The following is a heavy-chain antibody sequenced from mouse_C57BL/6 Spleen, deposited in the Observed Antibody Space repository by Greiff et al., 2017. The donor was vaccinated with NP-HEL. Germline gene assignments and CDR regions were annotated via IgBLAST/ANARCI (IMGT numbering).Heavy chain of an antibody. CDR2: IDPEDGDT. CDR3: TLITTVVANYFDY. CDR1: GFNIKDYY. Sequence: VQLQQSGAELVRPGASVKLSCTASGFNIKDYYMHWVKQRPEQGLEWIGRIDPEDGDTEYAPKFQGKATMTADTSSNTAYLQLSILPSEDTAVYYCTLITTVVANYFDYWGQGTTLTVSS. J-gene: IGHJ2*01. V-gene: IGHV14-1*01. D-gene: IGHD1-1*01.